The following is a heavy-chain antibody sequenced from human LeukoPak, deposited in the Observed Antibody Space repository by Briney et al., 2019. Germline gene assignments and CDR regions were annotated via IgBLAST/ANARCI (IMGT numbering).Heavy chain of an antibody. Sequence: PGGSLRLSCVASGFTFSNHAMTWVRQAPGKGLEWVSAISADAVDTFYAPSVKGRFTISRDNSKNTIYLQINSLRAEDTAIYYCAKDVWWSVSWGQGTLVTVSS. CDR2: ISADAVDT. J-gene: IGHJ5*02. V-gene: IGHV3-23*01. CDR3: AKDVWWSVS. CDR1: GFTFSNHA. D-gene: IGHD2-8*02.